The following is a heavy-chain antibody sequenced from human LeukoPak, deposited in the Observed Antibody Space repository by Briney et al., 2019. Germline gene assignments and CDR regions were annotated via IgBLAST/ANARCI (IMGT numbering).Heavy chain of an antibody. CDR2: IYTSGST. Sequence: SETLSLTCTVSGGSISSYYWSWIRQPAGKGLEWIGRIYTSGSTNYNPSLKSRVTMSVDTSKNQFSLKLSSVTAADTAVYYCARVGTTGTTLGLYFDYWGQGTLVTVSS. J-gene: IGHJ4*02. V-gene: IGHV4-4*07. CDR3: ARVGTTGTTLGLYFDY. CDR1: GGSISSYY. D-gene: IGHD1-1*01.